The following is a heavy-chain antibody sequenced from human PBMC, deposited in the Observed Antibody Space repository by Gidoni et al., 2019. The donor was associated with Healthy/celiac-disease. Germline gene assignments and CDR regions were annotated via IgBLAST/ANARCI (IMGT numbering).Heavy chain of an antibody. Sequence: QVQLQESGPGLVKPSETLSLTCAVSGYSIRSGYYWGWIRQPPGKGLEWIGSIYHSGSTYYNPSLKSRVTISVDTSKNQFSLKLSSVTAADTAVYYCAREAVGVAGTGPFDLWGRGTLVTVSS. CDR1: GYSIRSGYY. CDR2: IYHSGST. CDR3: AREAVGVAGTGPFDL. V-gene: IGHV4-38-2*02. J-gene: IGHJ2*01. D-gene: IGHD6-19*01.